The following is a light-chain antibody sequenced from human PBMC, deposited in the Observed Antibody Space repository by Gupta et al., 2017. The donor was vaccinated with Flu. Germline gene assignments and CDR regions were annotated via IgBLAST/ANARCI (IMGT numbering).Light chain of an antibody. J-gene: IGLJ3*02. V-gene: IGLV7-46*01. CDR1: TGGVTSGHY. Sequence: QAVVTQEPSLTVSPGGTVPLTCGSSTGGVTSGHYPYWFQQKPGQAPRTLIYGTRNKHSWTPARFSGSLLGGKAALTLSGAQPEDEADYYCLLSYSGAWVFGGGTKLTVL. CDR3: LLSYSGAWV. CDR2: GTR.